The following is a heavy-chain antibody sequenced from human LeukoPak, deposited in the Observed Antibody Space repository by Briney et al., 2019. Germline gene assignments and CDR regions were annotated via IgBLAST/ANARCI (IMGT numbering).Heavy chain of an antibody. CDR2: IAYDATIK. V-gene: IGHV3-30-3*01. Sequence: PGRSLRLSCADSGVTFRSDAMHWVRQAPRKGLEWVAVIAYDATIKHYADSVKGRFTISRDNSKNMLFLQMDSLRGDDTAVYYCARGLRRGDYFDSWGQGTLVTVSS. J-gene: IGHJ4*02. CDR1: GVTFRSDA. CDR3: ARGLRRGDYFDS.